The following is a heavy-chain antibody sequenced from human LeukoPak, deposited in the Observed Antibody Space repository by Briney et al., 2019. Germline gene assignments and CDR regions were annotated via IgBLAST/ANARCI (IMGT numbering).Heavy chain of an antibody. CDR2: ISAYNGNT. CDR1: GYTFTSYG. CDR3: ARDLDSDYYDSSGYYRD. Sequence: ASVKVSCKASGYTFTSYGISWVRQAPGQGLEWMGWISAYNGNTNYAQKLQGRVTMTTDTPTSTAYMELRSLRSDDTAVYYCARDLDSDYYDSSGYYRDWGQGTLVTVSS. D-gene: IGHD3-22*01. V-gene: IGHV1-18*01. J-gene: IGHJ4*02.